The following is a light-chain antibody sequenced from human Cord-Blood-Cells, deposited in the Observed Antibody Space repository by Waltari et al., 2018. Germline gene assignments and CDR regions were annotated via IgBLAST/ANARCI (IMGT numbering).Light chain of an antibody. Sequence: EIVLTQSPGTLSLSPGERDTLSYRASQSVSSSYLAWYQQKPGQAPRLLIYGASSRATGIPDRFSGSGSGTDFTLTISRLEPEDFAVYYCQQYGSSPRTFGQGTKVEIK. CDR3: QQYGSSPRT. J-gene: IGKJ1*01. CDR1: QSVSSSY. V-gene: IGKV3-20*01. CDR2: GAS.